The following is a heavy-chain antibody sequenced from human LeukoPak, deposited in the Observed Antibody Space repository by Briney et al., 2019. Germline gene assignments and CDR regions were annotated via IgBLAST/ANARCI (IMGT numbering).Heavy chain of an antibody. CDR3: ARWPYYYYGLDV. J-gene: IGHJ6*02. CDR2: IYTSGST. CDR1: CASISSYY. Sequence: SETLSLTCTVSCASISSYYWTWIRQPAGKGLEWIGRIYTSGSTNYNPSLKSRVTTSVDTSKNQFSLKLSSVTASDTAVYYCARWPYYYYGLDVWGQGTTVTVSS. V-gene: IGHV4-4*07.